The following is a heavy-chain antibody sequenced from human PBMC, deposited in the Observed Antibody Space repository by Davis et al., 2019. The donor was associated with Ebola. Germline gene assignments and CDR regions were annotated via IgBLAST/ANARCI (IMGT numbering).Heavy chain of an antibody. V-gene: IGHV3-23*01. D-gene: IGHD3-10*01. CDR2: VSGSSGTT. J-gene: IGHJ4*02. CDR3: AKSRVHYYGSGSDHYFDY. Sequence: GGSLRLSCAGSGFTFRNYWMSWVRQAPGKGLEWVSVVSGSSGTTYYADSIKGRFTISRDTSRNTVFLQMNSLRAEDTAVYYCAKSRVHYYGSGSDHYFDYWGQGTLVTVSS. CDR1: GFTFRNYW.